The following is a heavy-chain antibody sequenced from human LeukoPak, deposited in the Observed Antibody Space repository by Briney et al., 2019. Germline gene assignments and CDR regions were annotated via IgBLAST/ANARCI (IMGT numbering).Heavy chain of an antibody. Sequence: NPGGSLRLSCAASGFTFSDYYMSWIRQAPGKGLEWVSYISSSGSTISYAESVKGRFTVSRDNARNSVYLQMNSLRAEDTAVYYCARNFYDSSGYYRIDSWGQGTLVTVSS. CDR3: ARNFYDSSGYYRIDS. CDR1: GFTFSDYY. J-gene: IGHJ4*02. V-gene: IGHV3-11*01. CDR2: ISSSGSTI. D-gene: IGHD3-22*01.